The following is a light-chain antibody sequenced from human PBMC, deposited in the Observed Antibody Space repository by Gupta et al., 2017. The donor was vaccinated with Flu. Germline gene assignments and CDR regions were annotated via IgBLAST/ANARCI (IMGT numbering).Light chain of an antibody. CDR2: DTS. V-gene: IGLV7-46*01. CDR1: TGAVTSGHY. Sequence: GTVTLTCGSSTGAVTSGHYPYWFQQKPGHAPRTLIYDTSNKHSWTPARFSGSLLGGKAALTLSGAQPEDEAEYYCLLSYSGARVFGGGTKLTVL. CDR3: LLSYSGARV. J-gene: IGLJ3*02.